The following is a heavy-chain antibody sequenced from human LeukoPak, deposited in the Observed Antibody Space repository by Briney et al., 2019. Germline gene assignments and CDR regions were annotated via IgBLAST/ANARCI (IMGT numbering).Heavy chain of an antibody. CDR2: IDPSDSYT. V-gene: IGHV5-10-1*01. CDR1: GYSFTSYW. J-gene: IGHJ6*02. Sequence: GEPLEISCKGSGYSFTSYWISWVRQMPGKGLEWMGRIDPSDSYTNYSPSFQGHVTISADKSISTAYLQWSSLKASDTAMYYCASAAAQDYYYYGMDVWGQGTTVTVSS. CDR3: ASAAAQDYYYYGMDV. D-gene: IGHD6-13*01.